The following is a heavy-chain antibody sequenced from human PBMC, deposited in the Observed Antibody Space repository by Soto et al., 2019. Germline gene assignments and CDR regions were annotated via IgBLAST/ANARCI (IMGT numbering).Heavy chain of an antibody. CDR3: ASLPDWGSGSN. D-gene: IGHD3-10*01. V-gene: IGHV4-39*01. CDR1: GGSISSSSYY. J-gene: IGHJ4*02. Sequence: QLQLQESGPGLVKPSETLSLTCTVSGGSISSSSYYWGWIRQPPGKGLEWIGSIYYSGSTYYNPALKRRVTISGDTSQNQFSLRLSSVTPADTAIYYCASLPDWGSGSNWGQGTLVTVSS. CDR2: IYYSGST.